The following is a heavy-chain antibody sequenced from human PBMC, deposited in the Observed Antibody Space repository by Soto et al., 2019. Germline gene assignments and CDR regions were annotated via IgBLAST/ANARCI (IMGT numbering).Heavy chain of an antibody. CDR3: AKDPTKPRKWLRFNNWFDP. V-gene: IGHV3-23*01. J-gene: IGHJ5*02. CDR2: ISGSGGST. Sequence: HPGGSLRLSCAASGFTFSSYAMSWVRQAPGKGLEWVSAISGSGGSTYYADSVKGRFTISRDNSKNTLYLQMNSLRAEDTAVYYCAKDPTKPRKWLRFNNWFDPWGQGTLVTVSS. CDR1: GFTFSSYA. D-gene: IGHD5-12*01.